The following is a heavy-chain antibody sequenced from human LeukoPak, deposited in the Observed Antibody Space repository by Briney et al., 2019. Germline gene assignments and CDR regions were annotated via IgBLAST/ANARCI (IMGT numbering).Heavy chain of an antibody. D-gene: IGHD3-10*01. CDR2: INAGNGNT. CDR1: GYTFTGYA. V-gene: IGHV1-3*01. Sequence: ASVKVSCKASGYTFTGYAMHWVRRAPGQRLEWMGWINAGNGNTKYSQKFQGRVTITRDTSASTAYMEPSSLRSEDTAVYYCARDQADPEYYYGSGSYYYWGQGTLVTVSS. CDR3: ARDQADPEYYYGSGSYYY. J-gene: IGHJ4*02.